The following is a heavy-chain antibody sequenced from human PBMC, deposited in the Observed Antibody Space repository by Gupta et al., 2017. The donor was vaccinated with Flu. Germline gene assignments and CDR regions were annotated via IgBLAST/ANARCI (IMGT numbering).Heavy chain of an antibody. CDR2: ITQSGTT. Sequence: QEQLQQWGAGLLKHSETLSLRCVVNGGPFSGYYWSWIRKSKGKVLEWIGEITQSGTTNYNPSLKSRFTISVAPSRSQFSLRLSDVTAADSAVYYCAIGLGKGLVSDYYYYYYLDVWGKGTTVTVSS. D-gene: IGHD2-21*01. CDR1: GGPFSGYY. V-gene: IGHV4-34*02. CDR3: AIGLGKGLVSDYYYYYYLDV. J-gene: IGHJ6*03.